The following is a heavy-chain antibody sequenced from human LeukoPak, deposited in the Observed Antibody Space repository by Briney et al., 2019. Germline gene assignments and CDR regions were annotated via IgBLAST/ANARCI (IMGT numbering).Heavy chain of an antibody. J-gene: IGHJ5*01. CDR3: ARASGSYWWFDS. CDR2: INPKSGGA. CDR1: GFTFNAYN. Sequence: ASVKVSCKASGFTFNAYNIHWVRQAPGQGLEWMGWINPKSGGANYAQKFQGRVTMTWDTSISTAYMELSRLRSDDTAVYYCARASGSYWWFDSWGQGTLVTVSS. D-gene: IGHD1-26*01. V-gene: IGHV1-2*02.